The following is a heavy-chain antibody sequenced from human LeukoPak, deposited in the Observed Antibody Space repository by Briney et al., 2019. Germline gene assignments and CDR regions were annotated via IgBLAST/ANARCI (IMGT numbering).Heavy chain of an antibody. D-gene: IGHD3-9*01. CDR3: ARGGFFDILTGYYQTQYYYPMDV. Sequence: PGGSLRLSCAASGFTFSTYAIHWGRQAPGKGLEWVAVTSYDGGEKYYADSVKGRFTISRDNSKTTVSLEMNSLRAEDTAVYYCARGGFFDILTGYYQTQYYYPMDVWGRGTTVTVSS. CDR2: TSYDGGEK. CDR1: GFTFSTYA. J-gene: IGHJ6*02. V-gene: IGHV3-30*04.